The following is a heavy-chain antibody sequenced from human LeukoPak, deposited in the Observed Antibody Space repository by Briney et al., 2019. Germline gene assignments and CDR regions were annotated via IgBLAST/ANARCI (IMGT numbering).Heavy chain of an antibody. V-gene: IGHV4-61*05. Sequence: SETLSLTCTVSGGSISSSSYYWSWIRQPPGKGLEWIGYIYHSGSTNYNPSLKSRVTISVDKSKNQFSLKLSSVSAADTAVYYCARRDYYDSTGYYPTLYWGQGTLVTVSS. CDR2: IYHSGST. D-gene: IGHD3-22*01. CDR3: ARRDYYDSTGYYPTLY. J-gene: IGHJ4*02. CDR1: GGSISSSSYY.